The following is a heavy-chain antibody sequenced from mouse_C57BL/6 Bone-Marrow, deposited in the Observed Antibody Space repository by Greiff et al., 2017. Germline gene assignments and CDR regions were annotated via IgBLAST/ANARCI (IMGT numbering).Heavy chain of an antibody. CDR1: GYAFSSTW. Sequence: QAQLQQSGPELVKPGASVKISCKASGYAFSSTWMNWVKQRPGKGLEWIGRIYPGDGDTNYNGKFKGKATLTADKSSSTAYMQLSSLTSEDSAVYFCAREDITTNYYAMDYWGQGTSVTVSS. CDR2: IYPGDGDT. V-gene: IGHV1-82*01. D-gene: IGHD1-1*01. J-gene: IGHJ4*01. CDR3: AREDITTNYYAMDY.